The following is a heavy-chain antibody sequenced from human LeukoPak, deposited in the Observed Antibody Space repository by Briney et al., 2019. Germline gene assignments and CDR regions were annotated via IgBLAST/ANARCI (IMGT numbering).Heavy chain of an antibody. V-gene: IGHV3-23*01. J-gene: IGHJ4*02. CDR2: INDSGDST. CDR3: AKAKETFSEFDY. CDR1: GFTFSSYA. D-gene: IGHD2/OR15-2a*01. Sequence: GGSLRLSCAASGFTFSSYAMSWVCQAPGQGLEWVSTINDSGDSTYYADSVKGRFTISRDYSKNTLYLQINSLRAEDTALYYCAKAKETFSEFDYWGQGTLVTVSS.